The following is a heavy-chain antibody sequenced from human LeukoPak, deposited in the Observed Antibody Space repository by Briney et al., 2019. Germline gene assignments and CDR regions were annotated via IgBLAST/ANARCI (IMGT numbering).Heavy chain of an antibody. CDR1: GFTVRSNY. D-gene: IGHD2-8*01. J-gene: IGHJ4*02. V-gene: IGHV3-53*01. CDR2: VYSGDST. Sequence: GGSLRLSCAASGFTVRSNYMSWVRQAPGKGLEWVSVVYSGDSTSYADSVKGRFTISRDNSKNTPYLQINSLRAEDTAVYYCARVRAGVYFDYWGQGTLVTVSS. CDR3: ARVRAGVYFDY.